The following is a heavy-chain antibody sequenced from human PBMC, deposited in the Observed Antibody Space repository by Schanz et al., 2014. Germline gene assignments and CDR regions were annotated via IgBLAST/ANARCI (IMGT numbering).Heavy chain of an antibody. CDR3: AKGQLLSYYFDY. D-gene: IGHD2-21*01. V-gene: IGHV3-11*01. CDR1: GFTFSDYY. J-gene: IGHJ4*02. Sequence: QVQLVESGGGVVQPGGSLRLSCAASGFTFSDYYMTWIRQAPGKGLEWVSYINGGGETTYYADSVRGRFTISRDNAKNSLFLQMNSLRAEDTAKYYCAKGQLLSYYFDYWGQGTLVTVSS. CDR2: INGGGETT.